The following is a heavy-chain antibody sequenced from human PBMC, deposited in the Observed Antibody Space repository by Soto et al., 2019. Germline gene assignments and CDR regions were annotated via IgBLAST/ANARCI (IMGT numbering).Heavy chain of an antibody. CDR2: IYSGGST. CDR1: GFTVSSNY. Sequence: EVQLVESGGGLVQPGGSLSLSCAASGFTVSSNYMSWVRQAPGKGLEWVSGIYSGGSTYYPDSVKGRVTISRDNSKNRLYLQMTILRDEDTAVYYCATTHLARTSPRRAGKINDAFDIWGQGTMVTVSS. CDR3: ATTHLARTSPRRAGKINDAFDI. D-gene: IGHD6-6*01. V-gene: IGHV3-66*01. J-gene: IGHJ3*02.